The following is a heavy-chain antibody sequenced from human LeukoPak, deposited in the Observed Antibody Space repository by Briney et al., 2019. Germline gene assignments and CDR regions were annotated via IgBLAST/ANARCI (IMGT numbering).Heavy chain of an antibody. CDR3: ARDDDTSSHYSLFEY. CDR2: FWAHGRSQ. J-gene: IGHJ4*02. CDR1: GFTFSNYG. V-gene: IGHV3-33*08. Sequence: GGSLRLSCAASGFTFSNYGMHWVRQAPGKGLEWVAVFWAHGRSQYYADSVKGRFSISRDISRSTVHLQMNSLRAEDTAIYYCARDDDTSSHYSLFEYWGQGTRVTVSS. D-gene: IGHD3-22*01.